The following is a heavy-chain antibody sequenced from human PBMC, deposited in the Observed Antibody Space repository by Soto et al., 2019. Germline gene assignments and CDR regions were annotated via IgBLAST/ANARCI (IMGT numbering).Heavy chain of an antibody. V-gene: IGHV3-33*01. D-gene: IGHD6-13*01. CDR3: ARGGSSSWYEVCV. CDR2: IWYDGSNK. J-gene: IGHJ6*04. CDR1: GFTFSSYG. Sequence: QVQLVESGGGVVQPGRSLRLSCAASGFTFSSYGMHWVRQAPGKGLEWVAVIWYDGSNKYYADSVKGRFTISRDNSRNTLYLQINSLRAEDTAVYYCARGGSSSWYEVCVCGKGTTVTVAS.